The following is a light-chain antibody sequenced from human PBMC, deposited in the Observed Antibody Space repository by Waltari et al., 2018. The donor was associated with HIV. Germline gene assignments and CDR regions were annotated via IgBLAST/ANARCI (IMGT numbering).Light chain of an antibody. CDR1: VAISDY. Sequence: DIQLTQSPSFLSAAVGDRVTITCRANVAISDYLVWYQQKPGTAPKLLIYGASTLQRGVPSRCSGSGSGTDFILTINSLQPEDFGTYYCQQSETYPITFGQGTRLEIK. J-gene: IGKJ5*01. CDR3: QQSETYPIT. V-gene: IGKV1-9*01. CDR2: GAS.